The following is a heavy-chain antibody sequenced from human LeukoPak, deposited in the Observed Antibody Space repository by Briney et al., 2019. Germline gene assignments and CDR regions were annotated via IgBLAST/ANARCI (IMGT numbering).Heavy chain of an antibody. CDR3: NYYGSGSYDNHANQNYVYEDY. J-gene: IGHJ4*02. V-gene: IGHV3-23*01. CDR1: GFTFSSSA. CDR2: ISGSGGST. Sequence: PGGSLRLSCAASGFTFSSSAMSWVRQAPGKGLEWVSAISGSGGSTYYADSVKGRFTISRDNSKNTLYLQMNSLRAEDTAVYYCNYYGSGSYDNHANQNYVYEDYWGQGTLVTVSS. D-gene: IGHD3-10*01.